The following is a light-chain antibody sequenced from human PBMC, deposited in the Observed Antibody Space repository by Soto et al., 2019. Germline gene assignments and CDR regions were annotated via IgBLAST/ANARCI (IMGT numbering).Light chain of an antibody. J-gene: IGLJ1*01. CDR1: SSNIGSNT. Sequence: QSVLTQPPSASGTPGQRVIISCSGSSSNIGSNTVNWYQQLPGTAPKRLIYSQNQRPSGVPDRFSGSQSGTSASLAISGLLSEDEADYHCATWDDSLDGYVFGTGTKLTVL. CDR3: ATWDDSLDGYV. CDR2: SQN. V-gene: IGLV1-44*01.